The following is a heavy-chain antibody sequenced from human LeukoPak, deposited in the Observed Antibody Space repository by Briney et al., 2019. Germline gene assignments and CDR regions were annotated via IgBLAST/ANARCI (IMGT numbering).Heavy chain of an antibody. J-gene: IGHJ4*02. D-gene: IGHD6-13*01. CDR1: GGSFSGYY. CDR3: ARGRRGGSSSWYPN. V-gene: IGHV4-34*01. CDR2: INHSGST. Sequence: SETLSLTCAVYGGSFSGYYWSWIRQPPGKGLEWIGEINHSGSTNYNPSLKSRVTISVDTSKNQFSLKLSSVTAADTAVYYCARGRRGGSSSWYPNWGQGTLVTVSS.